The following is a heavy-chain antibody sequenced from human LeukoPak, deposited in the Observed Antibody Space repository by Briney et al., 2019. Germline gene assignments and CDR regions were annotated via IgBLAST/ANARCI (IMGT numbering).Heavy chain of an antibody. CDR3: ARARTAQYNWFDP. Sequence: GGSLRLSCAASGFTFSSYSMNWVRQAPGKGLEWVSYISSSSSIIYYADSVKGRFTISRDNAKNSLYLQMNSLRAEVTAVYYCARARTAQYNWFDPWGQGTLVTVSS. CDR1: GFTFSSYS. J-gene: IGHJ5*02. CDR2: ISSSSSII. V-gene: IGHV3-48*01. D-gene: IGHD4-17*01.